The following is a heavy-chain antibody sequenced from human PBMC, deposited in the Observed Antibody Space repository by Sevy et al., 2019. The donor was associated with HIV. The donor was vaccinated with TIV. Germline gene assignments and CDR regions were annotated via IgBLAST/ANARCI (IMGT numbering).Heavy chain of an antibody. CDR2: INHSGST. CDR3: ARGVTIFGVITPDY. CDR1: GGSFSGYY. V-gene: IGHV4-34*01. J-gene: IGHJ4*02. D-gene: IGHD3-3*01. Sequence: SETLSLTCAVYGGSFSGYYWSWIRQPPGKGLGWIGEINHSGSTKYNPSLKSRVTISVDTSKNQFSLKLSSVTAADTAVYYCARGVTIFGVITPDYWGQGTLVTVSS.